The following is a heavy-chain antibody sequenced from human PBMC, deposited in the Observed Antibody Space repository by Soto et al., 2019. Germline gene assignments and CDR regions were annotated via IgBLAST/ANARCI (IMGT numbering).Heavy chain of an antibody. D-gene: IGHD3-16*01. CDR3: ARVGPYLGEFEYFDY. V-gene: IGHV3-21*06. CDR1: GFIFNRYT. CDR2: ISRFGDNI. J-gene: IGHJ4*02. Sequence: PGGSLRLSCVASGFIFNRYTMNWVRQAAGGELEWVSSISRFGDNIFYEDSVRGRFTISRDNAANSVYLQMDSLRAEDTAIYYCARVGPYLGEFEYFDYWGQGTPVTVSS.